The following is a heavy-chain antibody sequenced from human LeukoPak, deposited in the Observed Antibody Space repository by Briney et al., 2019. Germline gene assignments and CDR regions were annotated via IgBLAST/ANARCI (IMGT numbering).Heavy chain of an antibody. Sequence: SETLSLTCTVSGGSISSGDYYWSWIRQPPGKGLEWIGYIYYSGSTYYNPSLKSRVTISVDTSKNQFSLKLSSVTAADTAVYCCARASYLYDFWSGYYDGSGSRVGVYFDYWGQGTLVTVSS. D-gene: IGHD3-3*01. CDR1: GGSISSGDYY. J-gene: IGHJ4*02. CDR2: IYYSGST. V-gene: IGHV4-30-4*01. CDR3: ARASYLYDFWSGYYDGSGSRVGVYFDY.